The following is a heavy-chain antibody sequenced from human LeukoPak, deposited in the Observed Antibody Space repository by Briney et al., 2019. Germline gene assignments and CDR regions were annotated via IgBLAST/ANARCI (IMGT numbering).Heavy chain of an antibody. D-gene: IGHD1-26*01. CDR2: IYHTGTT. V-gene: IGHV4-30-2*01. Sequence: PSQTLSLTCAVSGGSITSGGYSWSWIRQPPGEGLELIGYIYHTGTTYYNPSLQSRVTISVDRSKNQFSLRLNSVTAADTAVYFCARDRHGTRVSDYFDFWGQGILVTVSS. J-gene: IGHJ4*02. CDR1: GGSITSGGYS. CDR3: ARDRHGTRVSDYFDF.